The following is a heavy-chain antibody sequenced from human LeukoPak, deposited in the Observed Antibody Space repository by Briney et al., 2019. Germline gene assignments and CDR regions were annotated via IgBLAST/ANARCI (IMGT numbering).Heavy chain of an antibody. Sequence: PSETLSLTCTVSGGSISSYYWGWIRQPPGKGLEWIGSIYYSGSTYYNPSLKSRVTISVDTSKNQFSLKLSSVTAADTAVYYCARAVRRKNAFDIWGQGTMVTVSS. CDR1: GGSISSYY. V-gene: IGHV4-39*07. D-gene: IGHD4-17*01. CDR3: ARAVRRKNAFDI. J-gene: IGHJ3*02. CDR2: IYYSGST.